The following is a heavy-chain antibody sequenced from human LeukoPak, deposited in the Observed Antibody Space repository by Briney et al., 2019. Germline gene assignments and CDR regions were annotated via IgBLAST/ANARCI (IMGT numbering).Heavy chain of an antibody. D-gene: IGHD4-17*01. J-gene: IGHJ4*02. CDR2: INPNSGGT. CDR1: GYTFTGYY. V-gene: IGHV1-2*02. Sequence: GASVKVSCKASGYTFTGYYMHWVRQAPGQGLEWMGWINPNSGGTDYAQKFQGRVTMTRDTSISTAYMELSRLRSDDTAVYYCATREEIYGDYGPFDYWGQGTLVTVSS. CDR3: ATREEIYGDYGPFDY.